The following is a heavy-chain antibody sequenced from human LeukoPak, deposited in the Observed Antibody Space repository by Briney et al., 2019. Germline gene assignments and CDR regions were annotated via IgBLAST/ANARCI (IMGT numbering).Heavy chain of an antibody. D-gene: IGHD3-16*02. J-gene: IGHJ3*02. CDR2: INHSGST. V-gene: IGHV4-34*01. Sequence: TASETLSLTCAVYGGSFSGYYWSWIRQPPGKGLEWIGEINHSGSTNYNPSLKSRVTISVDTSKNQFSLKLSSVTAADTALYYCAKQGRQIPFGGVVAIAPFDIWGQGTMVTVSS. CDR1: GGSFSGYY. CDR3: AKQGRQIPFGGVVAIAPFDI.